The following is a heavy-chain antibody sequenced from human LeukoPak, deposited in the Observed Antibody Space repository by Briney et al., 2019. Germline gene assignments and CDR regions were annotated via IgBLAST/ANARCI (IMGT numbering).Heavy chain of an antibody. CDR1: GYTLTELS. Sequence: ASVKVSRMVSGYTLTELSMHWVRLAPGTGPEWMGGFEPEAGETIYAQKFQGRVTMTQDTSTDTAYMELSSLRSEDTAVYHCATESRFGELTSYFDYWGQGTLVTVSS. CDR3: ATESRFGELTSYFDY. J-gene: IGHJ4*02. V-gene: IGHV1-24*01. D-gene: IGHD3-10*01. CDR2: FEPEAGET.